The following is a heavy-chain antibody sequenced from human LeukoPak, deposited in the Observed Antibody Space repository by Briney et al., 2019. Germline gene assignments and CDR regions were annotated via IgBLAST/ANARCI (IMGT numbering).Heavy chain of an antibody. CDR2: MHSSGST. CDR3: PREAVNYGSGSHAY. CDR1: GGSISSCY. J-gene: IGHJ4*02. V-gene: IGHV4-4*07. D-gene: IGHD3-10*01. Sequence: PSETLSLTCTVSGGSISSCYWSWIRQPAGKGLEWIGRMHSSGSTNYNPSIKSRVTMSLDTSKNQFSLKVDSGTASDTAMEYCPREAVNYGSGSHAYWGKGTLVAVSS.